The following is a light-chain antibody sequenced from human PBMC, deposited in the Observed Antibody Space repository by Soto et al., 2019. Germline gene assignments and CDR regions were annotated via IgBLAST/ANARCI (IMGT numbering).Light chain of an antibody. Sequence: EIVLTQSPGTLALSPGERATLSCRASQIFSSTYLAWYQQKPGQAPRLLIYAASSRATGIPDRFSGSGSGTDFTLTISRLEREDSAVYHCLQHGSAPYTFGQGTRLEIK. V-gene: IGKV3-20*01. CDR3: LQHGSAPYT. J-gene: IGKJ2*01. CDR2: AAS. CDR1: QIFSSTY.